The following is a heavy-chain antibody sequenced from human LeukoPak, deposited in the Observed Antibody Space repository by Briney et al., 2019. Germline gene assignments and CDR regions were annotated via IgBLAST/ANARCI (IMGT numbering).Heavy chain of an antibody. Sequence: GGSLRLSCAASGFTFSSYEMHWVRQAPGKGLEWVSYISSSGSTIYYADSVKGRFTISRDNAKNSPYLQMNSLGAEDTAVYYCARDYGGSSPFDYWGQGTLVTVSS. D-gene: IGHD4-23*01. CDR2: ISSSGSTI. J-gene: IGHJ4*02. CDR1: GFTFSSYE. V-gene: IGHV3-48*03. CDR3: ARDYGGSSPFDY.